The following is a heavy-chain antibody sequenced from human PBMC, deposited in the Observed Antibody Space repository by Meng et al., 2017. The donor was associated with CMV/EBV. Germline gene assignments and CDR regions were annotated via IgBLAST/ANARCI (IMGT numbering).Heavy chain of an antibody. CDR3: AGDVLGYCRGGSCYGLDY. CDR2: IIPSFGTA. J-gene: IGHJ4*02. D-gene: IGHD2-15*01. Sequence: SVKVSCKASGGTFSSYAISWVRQAPGQGLEWMGGIIPSFGTANYAQKFQGRVTITTDESTSTAYMELSSLRSEDTAVYYCAGDVLGYCRGGSCYGLDYWGQGTLVTVSS. V-gene: IGHV1-69*05. CDR1: GGTFSSYA.